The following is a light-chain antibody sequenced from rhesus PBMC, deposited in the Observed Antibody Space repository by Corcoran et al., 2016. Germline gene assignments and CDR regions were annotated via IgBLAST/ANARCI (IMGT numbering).Light chain of an antibody. CDR2: GAS. CDR1: QSVISY. J-gene: IGKJ3*01. CDR3: YQHSSGFT. Sequence: QVILTQSPATLSLSPGERATLSCRASQSVISYLAWYQQKPGQAPRLLIYGASSRATAIPDRFSGSGSGTDFTLTMRSLEPEGVGVNPCYQHSSGFTFGPGTKLDIK. V-gene: IGKV3-10*01.